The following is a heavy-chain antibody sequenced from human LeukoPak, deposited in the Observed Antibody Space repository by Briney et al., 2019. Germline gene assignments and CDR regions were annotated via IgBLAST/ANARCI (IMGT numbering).Heavy chain of an antibody. CDR2: IYYSGST. CDR3: ARVRWIRNNFAYYFDY. J-gene: IGHJ4*02. V-gene: IGHV4-59*01. CDR1: GGSISSFY. D-gene: IGHD3-16*01. Sequence: SETLSLTCNVSGGSISSFYWSWIRQPPGKGLEWIGYIYYSGSTNFNPSLKSRVTISLDTPRNQFSLKLASVTAADTAVYYCARVRWIRNNFAYYFDYWGQGTLVTVSS.